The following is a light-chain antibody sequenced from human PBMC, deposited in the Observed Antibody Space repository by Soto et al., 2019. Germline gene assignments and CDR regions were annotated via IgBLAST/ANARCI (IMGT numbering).Light chain of an antibody. CDR1: QSLLDSYGYNY. CDR3: MQALQTPRT. J-gene: IGKJ1*01. Sequence: DIVMTQSPLSLPVTPGEPASISCRSSQSLLDSYGYNYLAWYMQKPGQSPRLLIYLGSNRASGVPDRFSGSGTGKDFTLKISRVEAEDVGVYYCMQALQTPRTFGQGTKVEIK. V-gene: IGKV2-28*01. CDR2: LGS.